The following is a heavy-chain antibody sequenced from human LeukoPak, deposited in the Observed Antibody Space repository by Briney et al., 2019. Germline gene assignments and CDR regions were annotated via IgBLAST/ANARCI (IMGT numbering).Heavy chain of an antibody. CDR2: INPNSGGT. Sequence: GASLKLSCKASGYTFTGYYMHWVRQAPGQGLEWMGWINPNSGGTNYAQNFQGRVTIASDTTNSTDYMELSRLRSDGTAVYYCARGTGYSGLPARFDYWGQGTLVPVSS. J-gene: IGHJ4*02. CDR1: GYTFTGYY. CDR3: ARGTGYSGLPARFDY. D-gene: IGHD5-12*01. V-gene: IGHV1-2*02.